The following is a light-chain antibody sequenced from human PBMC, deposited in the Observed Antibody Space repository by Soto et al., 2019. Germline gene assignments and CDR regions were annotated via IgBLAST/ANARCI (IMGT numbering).Light chain of an antibody. CDR3: RSNTSNDTLV. J-gene: IGLJ2*01. Sequence: QSALTQPASVSGSPGQTIAISCTGTNSDVGKYNYVSWYKLHPGKAPKLMIYDVTNRPPGVSDRFSGSKSGNTASLTISGLQADDEADYYCRSNTSNDTLVFGGGTKLTVL. V-gene: IGLV2-14*03. CDR2: DVT. CDR1: NSDVGKYNY.